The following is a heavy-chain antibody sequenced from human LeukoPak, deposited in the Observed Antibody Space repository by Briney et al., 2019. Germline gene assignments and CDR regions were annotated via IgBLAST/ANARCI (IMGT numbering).Heavy chain of an antibody. D-gene: IGHD3-10*01. CDR3: AKGLGGEGGSGFPGY. J-gene: IGHJ4*02. CDR1: GFTFSSYA. CDR2: ISGSGGDT. V-gene: IGHV3-23*01. Sequence: GGSLRLSCAASGFTFSSYAMSWVRQAPGKGLEWVSAISGSGGDTYYSGYVKGRFTISRDNSKNTLYLQMNSLRADDTAVYYCAKGLGGEGGSGFPGYWGQGTLVTVSS.